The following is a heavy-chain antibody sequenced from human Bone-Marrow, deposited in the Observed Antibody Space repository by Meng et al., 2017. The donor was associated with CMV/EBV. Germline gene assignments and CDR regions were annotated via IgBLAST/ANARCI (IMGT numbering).Heavy chain of an antibody. CDR1: GFTFSNAR. V-gene: IGHV3-15*01. Sequence: GESLKISCAASGFTFSNARMSWVRQAPGKGLEWVGRFKSKTDGETTDYAAPVKGRFTISRDDSKNTLYLQMNSLKTEDTAVYYCTTAPYGSGTNTLVYGYYYYGMDVWGQGTSVTVPS. CDR2: FKSKTDGETT. CDR3: TTAPYGSGTNTLVYGYYYYGMDV. J-gene: IGHJ6*02. D-gene: IGHD3-10*01.